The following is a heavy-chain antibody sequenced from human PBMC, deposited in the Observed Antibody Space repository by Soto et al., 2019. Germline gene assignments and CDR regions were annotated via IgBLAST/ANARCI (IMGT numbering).Heavy chain of an antibody. J-gene: IGHJ6*02. CDR2: IYYTGST. CDR3: ARGYSNGGLDV. V-gene: IGHV4-59*01. Sequence: LSLTCTVSGGSISTYYWSWIRQSPGKGLEWIGYIYYTGSTNHNPSLKSRVTISVDTSKDQFSLKLSSVTAADTAVYYCARGYSNGGLDVWGQGTTVTVSS. CDR1: GGSISTYY. D-gene: IGHD6-19*01.